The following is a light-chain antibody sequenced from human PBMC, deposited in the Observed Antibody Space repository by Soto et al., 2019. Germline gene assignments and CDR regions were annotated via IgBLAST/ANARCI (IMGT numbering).Light chain of an antibody. CDR2: AAS. CDR1: QTVSSSF. Sequence: EIVLTESPGTLSLSPGERATLSCRASQTVSSSFLAWYQQNPFQAPRLLIYAASSRATGIPDRFSGGGSGTDFTLTISRLEPEDFAVYYCQQCGSSPWTFGQGTKLEI. V-gene: IGKV3-20*01. J-gene: IGKJ1*01. CDR3: QQCGSSPWT.